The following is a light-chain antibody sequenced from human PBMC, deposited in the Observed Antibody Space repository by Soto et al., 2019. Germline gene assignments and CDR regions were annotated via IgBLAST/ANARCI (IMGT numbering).Light chain of an antibody. Sequence: ENVLTQSPGTLSLSPGDIATLSCRASQSFNSNYLVWYQQKPGQAPRLLIYGASSRATGIPDRFSGSGSGTDFTLTISRLEPEDFAVYYCQQYDNSPLYTFGPGTKLEIK. CDR3: QQYDNSPLYT. CDR1: QSFNSNY. V-gene: IGKV3-20*01. J-gene: IGKJ2*01. CDR2: GAS.